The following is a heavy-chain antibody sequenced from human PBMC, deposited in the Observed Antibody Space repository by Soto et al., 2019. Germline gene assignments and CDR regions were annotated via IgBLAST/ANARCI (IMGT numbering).Heavy chain of an antibody. CDR1: GVSISRGGYY. CDR3: AREDDYASSGFDY. J-gene: IGHJ4*02. Sequence: QVQLQESGPGLVKPSQTLSLTCTVSGVSISRGGYYWTWIRQHPQKGLEWLGHIYYSGRTYDNPSLKRRDTVSVGTSKNPFALTLSTVTAADTAVYYWAREDDYASSGFDYWGQGTLGTVSA. D-gene: IGHD3-22*01. CDR2: IYYSGRT. V-gene: IGHV4-31*03.